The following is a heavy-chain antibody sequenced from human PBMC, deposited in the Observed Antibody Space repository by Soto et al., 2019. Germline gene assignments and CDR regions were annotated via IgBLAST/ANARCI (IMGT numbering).Heavy chain of an antibody. CDR1: GFTFSSYS. CDR3: ARAAYGDFYYFDY. J-gene: IGHJ4*02. V-gene: IGHV3-48*02. D-gene: IGHD4-17*01. CDR2: ISSSSSTI. Sequence: GGSLRLSCAASGFTFSSYSMNWVRQAPRKGLEWVSYISSSSSTIYYADSVKGRFTISRDNAKNSLYLQMNSLRDEDTAVYYCARAAYGDFYYFDYWGQGTLVTVSS.